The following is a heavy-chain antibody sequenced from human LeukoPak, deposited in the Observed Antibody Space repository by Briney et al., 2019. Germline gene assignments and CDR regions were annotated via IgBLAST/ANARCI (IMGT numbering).Heavy chain of an antibody. CDR3: ARYDYSLHY. Sequence: GGSLRLSCAASGFTFSDYWMSWVRQAPGKGLEWVANIKEDGSEKYYVDSVKGRFTTSRDNAKNSLYLQMNSLRAEDTGVYYCARYDYSLHYWGQGTLVTVSS. D-gene: IGHD4-11*01. CDR1: GFTFSDYW. J-gene: IGHJ4*02. CDR2: IKEDGSEK. V-gene: IGHV3-7*05.